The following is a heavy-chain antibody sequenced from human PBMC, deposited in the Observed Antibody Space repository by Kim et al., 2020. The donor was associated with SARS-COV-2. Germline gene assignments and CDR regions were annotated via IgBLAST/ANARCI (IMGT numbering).Heavy chain of an antibody. D-gene: IGHD1-26*01. Sequence: GESLKISCKGSGYKFTDYWIAWVRQMPGKGLEWMGIIWPDDSDTRYSPSFRGQVTISADKSISTAYLQWGSLKASDTAIYYCARRGRMGTNSHSFDYWGQGTLVTASS. V-gene: IGHV5-51*01. J-gene: IGHJ4*02. CDR3: ARRGRMGTNSHSFDY. CDR2: IWPDDSDT. CDR1: GYKFTDYW.